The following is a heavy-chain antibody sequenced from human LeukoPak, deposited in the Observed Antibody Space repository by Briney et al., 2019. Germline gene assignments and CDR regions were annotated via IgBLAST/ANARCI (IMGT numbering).Heavy chain of an antibody. Sequence: GGSLRLSCAASGXTFSSYAMSWVRQAPGKGLEWVSAISGSGGSTYYADSVKGRFTISRDNSKNTLYLQMNSLRAEDTAVYYCAKDPHYYYGSGSSFDYWGQGTLVTVSS. V-gene: IGHV3-23*01. J-gene: IGHJ4*02. CDR1: GXTFSSYA. CDR3: AKDPHYYYGSGSSFDY. CDR2: ISGSGGST. D-gene: IGHD3-10*01.